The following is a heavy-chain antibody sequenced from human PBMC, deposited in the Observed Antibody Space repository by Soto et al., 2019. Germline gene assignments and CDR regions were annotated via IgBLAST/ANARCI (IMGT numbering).Heavy chain of an antibody. CDR3: ARDGHGYCSSTSCYTDYYYGMDV. Sequence: SETLSLTCTVSGGSISSYYWSWIRQPPGKGLEWIGYIYYSGSTNYNPSLKSRVTISVDTSRNQFSLKLSSVTAADTAVYYCARDGHGYCSSTSCYTDYYYGMDVWGQGTTVTVSS. V-gene: IGHV4-59*01. CDR1: GGSISSYY. J-gene: IGHJ6*02. CDR2: IYYSGST. D-gene: IGHD2-2*02.